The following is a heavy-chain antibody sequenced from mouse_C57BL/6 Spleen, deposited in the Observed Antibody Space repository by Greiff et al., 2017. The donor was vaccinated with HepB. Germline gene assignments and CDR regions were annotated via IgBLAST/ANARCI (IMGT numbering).Heavy chain of an antibody. D-gene: IGHD1-1*01. CDR1: GYTFTRYW. Sequence: QVQLQQSGAELVKAGASVKMSCKASGYTFTRYWMHWVKQRLGQGLEWFAETNPTNGRTYYNEKFKSKATLTVDTSSSTAYMLLSGPTFEDSAVYYCARSKNIVATDFDYWGQGTTLTVSS. CDR2: TNPTNGRT. CDR3: ARSKNIVATDFDY. V-gene: IGHV1S81*02. J-gene: IGHJ2*01.